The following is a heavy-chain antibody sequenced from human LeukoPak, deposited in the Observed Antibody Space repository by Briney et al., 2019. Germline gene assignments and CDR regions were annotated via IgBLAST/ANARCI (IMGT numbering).Heavy chain of an antibody. CDR2: IWYVGSNK. J-gene: IGHJ4*02. V-gene: IGHV3-33*06. CDR3: AKDRETYYYDSSGLDY. D-gene: IGHD3-22*01. CDR1: GFTFSSYG. Sequence: PGRSLRLSCAASGFTFSSYGMHWVRQAPGKGLEWVAVIWYVGSNKYYADSVKGRFTISRDNSKNTLYLQMNSLRAEDTAVYYCAKDRETYYYDSSGLDYWGQGTLVTVSS.